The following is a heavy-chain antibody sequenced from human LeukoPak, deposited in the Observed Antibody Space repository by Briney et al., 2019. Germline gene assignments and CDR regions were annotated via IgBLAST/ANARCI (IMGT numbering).Heavy chain of an antibody. Sequence: GASVKVSCKASHYTFTNYGISWVRQAPGQGLEWMGWISAYSGHTYYPQKLQGRVTVTTDTSTSTAYMELRSLRSDDTAVYYCARTNLDCKNGVCYDYWGQGTLVTVSS. V-gene: IGHV1-18*04. CDR3: ARTNLDCKNGVCYDY. CDR2: ISAYSGHT. CDR1: HYTFTNYG. J-gene: IGHJ4*02. D-gene: IGHD2-8*01.